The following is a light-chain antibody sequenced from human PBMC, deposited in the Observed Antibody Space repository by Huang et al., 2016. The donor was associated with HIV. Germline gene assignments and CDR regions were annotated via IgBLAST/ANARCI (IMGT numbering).Light chain of an antibody. J-gene: IGKJ1*01. Sequence: DIQMTQSPSSLSASVGDRVTITCRASQSISSYLNWYQHKPGKAPKLLIYAASSLQSGVPSRFSGSGSGTDFTLTFTSLQPEDFATYYCQQSYSSPWTFGQGTKVELK. CDR2: AAS. V-gene: IGKV1-39*01. CDR1: QSISSY. CDR3: QQSYSSPWT.